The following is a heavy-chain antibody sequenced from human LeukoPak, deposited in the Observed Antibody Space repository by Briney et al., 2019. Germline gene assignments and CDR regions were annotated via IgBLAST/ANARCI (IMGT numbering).Heavy chain of an antibody. V-gene: IGHV4-39*01. D-gene: IGHD6-13*01. J-gene: IGHJ4*02. Sequence: SETLSLTCTVSGGSISSSSYYWGWIRQPPGKGLEWIGSIYYSGSTYYNPSLKSRVTISVDTSKNQFSLKLSSVTAADTAVYYCARPPNYSSSWGQGTLVTVSS. CDR2: IYYSGST. CDR1: GGSISSSSYY. CDR3: ARPPNYSSS.